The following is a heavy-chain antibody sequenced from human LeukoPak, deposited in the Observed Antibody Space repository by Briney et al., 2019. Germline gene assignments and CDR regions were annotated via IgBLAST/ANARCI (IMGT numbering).Heavy chain of an antibody. Sequence: ASVKVSCKASGYTFTSYGISWVRQAPGQGLEWMGWISAYNGNTNYAQKLQGRVTMTTDTSTSTAYMELRSLRSDDTAVNYCAREGRYYDYVWGSYRFDYWGQGTLVTVSS. CDR1: GYTFTSYG. J-gene: IGHJ4*02. V-gene: IGHV1-18*01. CDR2: ISAYNGNT. CDR3: AREGRYYDYVWGSYRFDY. D-gene: IGHD3-16*02.